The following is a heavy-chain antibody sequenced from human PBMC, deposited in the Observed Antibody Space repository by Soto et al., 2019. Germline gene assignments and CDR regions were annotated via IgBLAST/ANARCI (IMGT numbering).Heavy chain of an antibody. J-gene: IGHJ4*02. CDR1: GSISTTTP. CDR2: ISGRGTNT. V-gene: IGHV3-23*01. Sequence: EVQLLESGGGLVQPGGSLRLCGAASGSISTTTPLIWVRQAPGQVLEWVSTISGRGTNTYYADSVKGRFIISRDNLKNTVNRQKNALGVEDTAIYYCATSLRYFDNWGQGTRVTVSS. CDR3: ATSLRYFDN.